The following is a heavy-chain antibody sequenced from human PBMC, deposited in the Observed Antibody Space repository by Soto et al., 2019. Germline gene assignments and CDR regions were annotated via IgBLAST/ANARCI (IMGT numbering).Heavy chain of an antibody. CDR3: ARPGWSEDVYHYGMDV. CDR1: GFTFSSYG. V-gene: IGHV3-33*01. CDR2: TWYDGSNK. Sequence: GGSLRLSCAASGFTFSSYGMHWVRQAPGKGLEWVAVTWYDGSNKYYADSVKGRFTISRDNSKNTLYLQMNSLRAEDTAVYYCARPGWSEDVYHYGMDVWGQGTTVTVSS. J-gene: IGHJ6*02. D-gene: IGHD6-19*01.